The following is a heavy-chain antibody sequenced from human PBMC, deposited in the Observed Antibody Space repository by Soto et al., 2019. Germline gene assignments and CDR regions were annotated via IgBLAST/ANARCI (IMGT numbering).Heavy chain of an antibody. V-gene: IGHV6-1*01. Sequence: PSQTLSLTCAISGDSVSSNSAAWNWIRQSPSRGLEWLGRTYYRSKWYNDYAVSVKSRITINPDTSKNQFSLQLNSVTPEDTAVYYCARDLRSPGPKAVAGPVRFYSYYYGMDVWGQGTTVTVSS. D-gene: IGHD6-19*01. CDR3: ARDLRSPGPKAVAGPVRFYSYYYGMDV. CDR2: TYYRSKWYN. J-gene: IGHJ6*02. CDR1: GDSVSSNSAA.